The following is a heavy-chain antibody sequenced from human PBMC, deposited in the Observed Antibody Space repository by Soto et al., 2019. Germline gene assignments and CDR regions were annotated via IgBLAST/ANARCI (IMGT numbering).Heavy chain of an antibody. Sequence: SETLSLTCTVSGGSISSYYWSWIRQPPGKGLDWIGYIYYSGSTNYNPSLKSRVTISVDTSKNQFSLKLSSVTAADTAVYYCARQRWGYCSSTSCYFPRFDPWGQGTLVTVSS. CDR3: ARQRWGYCSSTSCYFPRFDP. CDR1: GGSISSYY. D-gene: IGHD2-2*01. J-gene: IGHJ5*02. CDR2: IYYSGST. V-gene: IGHV4-59*08.